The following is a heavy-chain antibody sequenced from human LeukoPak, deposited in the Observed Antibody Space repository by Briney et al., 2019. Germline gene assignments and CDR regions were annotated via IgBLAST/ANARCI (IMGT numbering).Heavy chain of an antibody. CDR3: ARDPGWFDP. V-gene: IGHV3-74*01. CDR2: INSDGSST. Sequence: GGSLRLSCAASGFTFSSYAMSWVRQAPGKGLVWVSRINSDGSSTSHADSVKGRFTISRDNAKNTLHLQMNSLRAEDTAVYYCARDPGWFDPWGQGTLVTVSS. CDR1: GFTFSSYA. J-gene: IGHJ5*02.